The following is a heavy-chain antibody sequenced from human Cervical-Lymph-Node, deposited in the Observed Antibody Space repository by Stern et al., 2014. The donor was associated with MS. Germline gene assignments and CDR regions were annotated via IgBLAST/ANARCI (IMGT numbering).Heavy chain of an antibody. J-gene: IGHJ4*02. CDR1: GGSVSSGDFY. Sequence: QVQLQESGPGLVKPSQTLSLTCTVSGGSVSSGDFYWSWVRQPPGKGLEWIGYIFSRCSTYYNPALASRLSISLDTSKNQFSMKLRSVTAADTAVYYCARDGDYDSSCYYHKFDYWGQGTLVTVSS. V-gene: IGHV4-30-4*01. CDR3: ARDGDYDSSCYYHKFDY. CDR2: IFSRCST. D-gene: IGHD3-22*01.